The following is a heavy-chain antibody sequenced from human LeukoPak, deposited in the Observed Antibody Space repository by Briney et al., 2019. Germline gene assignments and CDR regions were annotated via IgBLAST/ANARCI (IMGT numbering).Heavy chain of an antibody. Sequence: GGSLRLSCAASGFTFSSYGMHWVRQAPGKGLEWVAFIRYDGSNKYYADSVKGRFTISRDNSKNTLYLQMNSLRAEDTAVYYCAKDQYSGSYSDAFDIWGQGTMVTVSS. CDR2: IRYDGSNK. CDR1: GFTFSSYG. V-gene: IGHV3-30*02. CDR3: AKDQYSGSYSDAFDI. D-gene: IGHD1-26*01. J-gene: IGHJ3*02.